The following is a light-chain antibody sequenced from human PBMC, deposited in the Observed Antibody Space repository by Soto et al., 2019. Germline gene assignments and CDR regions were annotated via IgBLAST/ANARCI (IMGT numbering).Light chain of an antibody. CDR1: SSDVGSYNL. J-gene: IGLJ1*01. Sequence: QSVLTQPASVSGSPGQSITISCTGTSSDVGSYNLVSWYQQHPGKDPKLMIYEGSKRHSGVSNRFSGSKSGNTASLTISGLQAEDEADYYCCSYAGSHYVFGTGTKVTVL. CDR3: CSYAGSHYV. CDR2: EGS. V-gene: IGLV2-23*01.